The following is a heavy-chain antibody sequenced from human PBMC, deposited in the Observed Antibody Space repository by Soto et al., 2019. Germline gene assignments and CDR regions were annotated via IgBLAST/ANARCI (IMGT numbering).Heavy chain of an antibody. V-gene: IGHV4-59*08. J-gene: IGHJ5*02. CDR2: IYYSGST. Sequence: SETLSLTCTVSGGSISSYYWSWIRQPPGKGLEWIGYIYYSGSTNYNPSLKSRVTISVDTSKNQFSLKLSSVTASDTAVYYCARLLWSRGDWFDPWGQGTLVTVSS. CDR3: ARLLWSRGDWFDP. D-gene: IGHD3-10*01. CDR1: GGSISSYY.